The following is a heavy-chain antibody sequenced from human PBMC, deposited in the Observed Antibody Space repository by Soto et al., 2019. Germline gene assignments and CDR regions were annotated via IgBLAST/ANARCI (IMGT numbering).Heavy chain of an antibody. CDR3: AREGALKPFSS. CDR1: GLIFSNYN. V-gene: IGHV3-21*01. J-gene: IGHJ5*02. CDR2: ISGSSIYI. Sequence: GESLKISCAASGLIFSNYNMNWVRQAPGKGLEWVSHISGSSIYIHYADSVRGRFTISRDNAKNSVYLQMDSLRVEDTAVYYCAREGALKPFSSWGQGALVTVSS.